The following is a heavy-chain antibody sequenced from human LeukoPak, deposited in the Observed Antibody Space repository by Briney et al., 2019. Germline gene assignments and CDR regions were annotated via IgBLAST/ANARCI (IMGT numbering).Heavy chain of an antibody. J-gene: IGHJ4*02. CDR3: AKYRHWNGGYDY. CDR1: GFTFNSYA. CDR2: ISGSGGST. Sequence: GGSLRLSCAASGFTFNSYAMSWVRQAPGKGLEWVSAISGSGGSTYYADSVKGQFTISRDNSKNTLYLQMNSLRAEDTAVYYCAKYRHWNGGYDYWGQGTLVTVSS. D-gene: IGHD1-1*01. V-gene: IGHV3-23*01.